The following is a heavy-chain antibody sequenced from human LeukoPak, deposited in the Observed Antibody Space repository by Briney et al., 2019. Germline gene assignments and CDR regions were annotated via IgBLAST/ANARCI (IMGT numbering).Heavy chain of an antibody. CDR3: ARDNLYNSGPNWFDP. CDR1: GGSISSYY. Sequence: KPSETLSLTCTVSGGSISSYYWSWIRQPAGKGLEWIGRIYTSGSTNYNPSLKSRVTMSVDTSKNQFSLKLSSVTAADTAVYYCARDNLYNSGPNWFDPWGQGTLVTVSS. J-gene: IGHJ5*02. CDR2: IYTSGST. V-gene: IGHV4-4*07. D-gene: IGHD6-19*01.